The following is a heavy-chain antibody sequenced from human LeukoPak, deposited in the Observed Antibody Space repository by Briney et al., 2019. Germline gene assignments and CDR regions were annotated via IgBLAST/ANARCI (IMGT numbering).Heavy chain of an antibody. CDR2: FYYSGST. D-gene: IGHD6-13*01. V-gene: IGHV4-59*01. CDR3: ARGYSSSWRQLEYFQH. J-gene: IGHJ1*01. CDR1: GGSIGGYY. Sequence: PSETLSLTCSVSGGSIGGYYWSWIRQPPGKGLEWIGFFYYSGSTNYNPSLKSRVTISVDTSKNQFSLKLSSVTAADTAVYYCARGYSSSWRQLEYFQHWGQGTLVTVSS.